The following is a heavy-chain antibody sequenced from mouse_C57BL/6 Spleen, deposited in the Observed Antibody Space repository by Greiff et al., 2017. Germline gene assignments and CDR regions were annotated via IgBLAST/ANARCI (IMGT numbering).Heavy chain of an antibody. J-gene: IGHJ4*01. D-gene: IGHD1-1*01. CDR3: ARHGFITTVVATNYYAMDY. V-gene: IGHV1-72*01. CDR1: GYTFTSYW. Sequence: VQLQQSGAELASPGASVTLSCKASGYTFTSYWMHWVKQRPGRGLEWIGRSDPNSGGTKYNEKFKSKATLTVDKPSSTAYMKLSSLTSEDSAVYYCARHGFITTVVATNYYAMDYWGQGTSVTVSS. CDR2: SDPNSGGT.